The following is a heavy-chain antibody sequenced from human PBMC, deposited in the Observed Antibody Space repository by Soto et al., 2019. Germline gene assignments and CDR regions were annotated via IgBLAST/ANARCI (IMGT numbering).Heavy chain of an antibody. CDR2: IITIFGTA. CDR3: ARGSQGADYYDSHEYYFAY. V-gene: IGHV1-69*01. J-gene: IGHJ4*02. D-gene: IGHD3-22*01. Sequence: SVQISWEASGGTWSSSAVRWMGVAGGRVDVWMGGIITIFGTANYAQKFQGRVTITADESTSTAYMELSSLRSEDTAVYYCARGSQGADYYDSHEYYFAYWGQGTLVTVSS. CDR1: GGTWSSSA.